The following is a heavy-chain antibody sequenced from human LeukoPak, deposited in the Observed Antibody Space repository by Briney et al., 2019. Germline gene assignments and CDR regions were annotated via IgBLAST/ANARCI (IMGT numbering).Heavy chain of an antibody. J-gene: IGHJ5*02. CDR2: ISSSSSTI. V-gene: IGHV3-48*04. CDR1: GFTFSSYS. Sequence: PGGSLRLSCAASGFTFSSYSMSWVRQAPGEGREWVSYISSSSSTIYYADSVKGRFTISRDNAKNSLYLQMNSLRAEDTAVYYCAGLTRTARFDPWGQGTLVTVSS. CDR3: AGLTRTARFDP. D-gene: IGHD1-14*01.